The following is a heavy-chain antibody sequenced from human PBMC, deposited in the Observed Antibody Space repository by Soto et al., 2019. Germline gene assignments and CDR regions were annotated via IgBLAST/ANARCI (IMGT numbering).Heavy chain of an antibody. J-gene: IGHJ4*02. CDR1: GDSISSDGSY. CDR2: IYYSGST. D-gene: IGHD4-17*01. V-gene: IGHV4-31*03. Sequence: SETLSLTCTVSGDSISSDGSYWSWIRQHPGKGLEWIGYIYYSGSTYYNPSLKSRVTISVDTSKNQFSLKVTSVTAADTAVYYCASRAPYGDLPYWGQGTLVTVSS. CDR3: ASRAPYGDLPY.